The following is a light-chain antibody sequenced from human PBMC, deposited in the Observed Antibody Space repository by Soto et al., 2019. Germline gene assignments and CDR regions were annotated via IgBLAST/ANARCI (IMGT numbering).Light chain of an antibody. CDR1: QSVSSY. J-gene: IGKJ1*01. CDR2: DAS. Sequence: EIVLTQSPATLSLSPGERATFPCRASQSVSSYLAWYQQKPGQAPRLLIYDASNRATGIPARFSGSGSGTDFTLTISSLEPEDFAVYYCQQRSNWPRTFGPGTKVDIK. V-gene: IGKV3-11*01. CDR3: QQRSNWPRT.